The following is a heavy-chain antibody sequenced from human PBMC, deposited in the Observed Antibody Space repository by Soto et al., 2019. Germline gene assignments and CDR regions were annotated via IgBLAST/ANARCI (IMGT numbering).Heavy chain of an antibody. CDR1: GFTFSSYS. J-gene: IGHJ3*02. D-gene: IGHD2-15*01. V-gene: IGHV3-21*01. CDR3: ASDCSGGSCYGYDAFDI. Sequence: GGSLRLSCAASGFTFSSYSMNWVRQAPGKGLEWVSSISSSTNYIYYADSVKGRFTISRDNAKNSLYLQMNSLRAEDTAVYYCASDCSGGSCYGYDAFDIWGQGTMVTVSS. CDR2: ISSSTNYI.